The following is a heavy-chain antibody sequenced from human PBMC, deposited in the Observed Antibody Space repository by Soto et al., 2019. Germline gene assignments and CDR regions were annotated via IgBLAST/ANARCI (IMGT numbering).Heavy chain of an antibody. D-gene: IGHD5-12*01. J-gene: IGHJ4*02. CDR1: GGSISSGGYS. CDR3: XXXGGLPRYY. V-gene: IGHV4-30-2*01. CDR2: IYHSGST. Sequence: QLQLQESGSGLVKPSQTLSLTCAVSGGSISSGGYSWSWIRQPPGKGLEWIGYIYHSGSTYYNPSXXXXXXXXXXXXXXXXXXXXXXXXXXXXAVXXXXXXGGLPRYYWGQGTLVTVSS.